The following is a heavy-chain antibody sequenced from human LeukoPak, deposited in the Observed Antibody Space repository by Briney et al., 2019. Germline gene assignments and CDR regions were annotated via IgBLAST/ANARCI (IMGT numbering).Heavy chain of an antibody. CDR2: IYTSGST. V-gene: IGHV4-4*07. J-gene: IGHJ4*02. D-gene: IGHD6-19*01. Sequence: SETLSLTCTVSGGSIRSYYGSWIRQPAEKGLEWSGRIYTSGSTNYNPSLKTPVPMSVDTSNNHFSLKLSSVTAADTAVYYCARDGVGRMGDSSGYWGQGTLVTVSS. CDR3: ARDGVGRMGDSSGY. CDR1: GGSIRSYY.